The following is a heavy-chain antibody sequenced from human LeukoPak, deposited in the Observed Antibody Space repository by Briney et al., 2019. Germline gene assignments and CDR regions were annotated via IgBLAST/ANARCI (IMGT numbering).Heavy chain of an antibody. CDR1: GFTFSDYY. CDR3: ARALQWLAGDAFDI. V-gene: IGHV3-11*01. Sequence: GGSLRLSCAASGFTFSDYYMSWIRQAPGKGLEWVSYISSSGSTIYYADSVKGRFTISRDNAKNSLYLQMNSLRAEDTAVYYCARALQWLAGDAFDIWGQGTMVTVSS. CDR2: ISSSGSTI. J-gene: IGHJ3*02. D-gene: IGHD6-19*01.